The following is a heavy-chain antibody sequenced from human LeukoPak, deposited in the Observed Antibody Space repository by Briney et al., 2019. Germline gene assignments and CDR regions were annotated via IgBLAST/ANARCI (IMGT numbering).Heavy chain of an antibody. CDR1: GYTFTGYY. V-gene: IGHV1-2*06. J-gene: IGHJ4*02. CDR2: INPNSGGT. CDR3: ARGYYYGSGSYYSSRDNDY. D-gene: IGHD3-10*01. Sequence: ASVKVSCKASGYTFTGYYMHWVRQAPRQGLEWMGRINPNSGGTNYAQKFQGRVTMTRDTSISTAYMELSRLRSDDTAVYYCARGYYYGSGSYYSSRDNDYWGQGTLVTVSS.